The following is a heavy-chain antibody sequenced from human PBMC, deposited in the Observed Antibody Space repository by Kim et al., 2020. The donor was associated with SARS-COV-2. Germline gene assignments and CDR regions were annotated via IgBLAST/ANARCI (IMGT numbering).Heavy chain of an antibody. CDR3: ALTTVTTDFDY. Sequence: KYYADTVKGRFTISRDNSKNTLYLQMNSLRAEDTAVYYCALTTVTTDFDYWGQGTLVTVSS. V-gene: IGHV3-30*02. J-gene: IGHJ4*02. CDR2: K. D-gene: IGHD4-17*01.